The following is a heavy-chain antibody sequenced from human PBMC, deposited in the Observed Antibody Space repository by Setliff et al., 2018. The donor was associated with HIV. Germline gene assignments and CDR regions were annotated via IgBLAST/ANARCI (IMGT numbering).Heavy chain of an antibody. CDR2: INHSGST. Sequence: SETLSLTCAVSGYSISSGYYWGWIRQPPGKGLEWIGEINHSGSTNYNPSLKSRVTISLDTSKNQFSLKLSSVTAADTAVYYCAKDFPPPNGMDVWGQGTTVTVSS. V-gene: IGHV4-38-2*02. CDR1: GYSISSGYY. CDR3: AKDFPPPNGMDV. J-gene: IGHJ6*02.